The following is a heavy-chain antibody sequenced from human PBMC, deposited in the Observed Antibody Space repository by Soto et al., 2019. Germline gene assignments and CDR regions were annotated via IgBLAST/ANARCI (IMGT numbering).Heavy chain of an antibody. CDR2: VYYTGTT. CDR3: ARLGGYYHSLDT. CDR1: GGSINNYY. D-gene: IGHD3-22*01. V-gene: IGHV4-59*08. Sequence: QVQLQESGPGLVKPSETLSLTCTVSGGSINNYYWTWIRQPPGRGLGWIGYVYYTGTTSYNPSLKVRVTISIDGSKNQISLNLSSVTAGDTAFYYCARLGGYYHSLDTWGQGTLVTVSS. J-gene: IGHJ5*02.